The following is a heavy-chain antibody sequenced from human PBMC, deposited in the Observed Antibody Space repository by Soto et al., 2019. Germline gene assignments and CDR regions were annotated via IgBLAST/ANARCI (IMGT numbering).Heavy chain of an antibody. D-gene: IGHD5-18*01. CDR1: GFAFSSYG. CDR2: ISYDGSNK. J-gene: IGHJ4*02. CDR3: AKGRGYSYASYYFDY. V-gene: IGHV3-30*18. Sequence: GGSLRLSCAASGFAFSSYGMHWVRQAPGKGLEWVAVISYDGSNKYYVDSVKGRFTISRDNSKNTLYLQMNSLRAEDTAVYYCAKGRGYSYASYYFDYWGQGTLVTVSS.